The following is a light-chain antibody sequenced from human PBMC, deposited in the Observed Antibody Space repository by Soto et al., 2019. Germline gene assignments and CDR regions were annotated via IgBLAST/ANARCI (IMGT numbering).Light chain of an antibody. V-gene: IGLV2-14*01. Sequence: QSVLTQPASVSGSPGQSITISCIGTSSDVGAYKYVSWYQQYPGKAPKLMIYEVSNRPSGVSNRFSGAKSGNTASLTISGLQAEDEADYYCSSFTTTTTPYVFGTGTKLTVL. CDR1: SSDVGAYKY. CDR3: SSFTTTTTPYV. J-gene: IGLJ1*01. CDR2: EVS.